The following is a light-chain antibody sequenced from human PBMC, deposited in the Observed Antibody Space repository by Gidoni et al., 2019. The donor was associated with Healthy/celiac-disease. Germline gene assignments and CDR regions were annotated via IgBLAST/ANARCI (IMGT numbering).Light chain of an antibody. CDR1: QSVSSN. J-gene: IGKJ4*01. V-gene: IGKV3-15*01. Sequence: EIVMTQSPATLSVSPGERATLSCRASQSVSSNLAWYQQKPGQAPRRLIYGASTRPTGIPARFSGSGSGTEFTLTISSLQSEDFAVYYCQHYNNWPPLTFGGGTKVEIK. CDR3: QHYNNWPPLT. CDR2: GAS.